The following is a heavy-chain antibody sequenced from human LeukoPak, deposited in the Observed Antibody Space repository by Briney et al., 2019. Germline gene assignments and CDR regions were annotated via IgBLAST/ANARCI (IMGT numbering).Heavy chain of an antibody. V-gene: IGHV1-18*04. D-gene: IGHD3-22*01. CDR1: GYTFTSYG. CDR2: ISAYNGNT. CDR3: ARAEGYYYDSSGPAGAFDI. Sequence: ASVKVSCKASGYTFTSYGMSWVRQAPGQGLEWMGLISAYNGNTNYAQKLQGRVTMTTNTSTSTAYMELRSLRSDDTAVYYCARAEGYYYDSSGPAGAFDIWGQGTMVTVSS. J-gene: IGHJ3*02.